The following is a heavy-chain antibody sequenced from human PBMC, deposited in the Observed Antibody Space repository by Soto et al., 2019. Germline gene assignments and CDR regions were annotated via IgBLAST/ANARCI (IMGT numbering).Heavy chain of an antibody. V-gene: IGHV3-73*01. Sequence: PGGSLRLSCAASGFTFSGSAMHWVRQASGKGLEWVGRIRSKANSYATAYAASVKGRFTISRDDSKNTAYLQMNSLKTEDTAVYYCTIHKAARPFDYWGQGTLVTVSS. D-gene: IGHD6-6*01. CDR1: GFTFSGSA. CDR2: IRSKANSYAT. J-gene: IGHJ4*02. CDR3: TIHKAARPFDY.